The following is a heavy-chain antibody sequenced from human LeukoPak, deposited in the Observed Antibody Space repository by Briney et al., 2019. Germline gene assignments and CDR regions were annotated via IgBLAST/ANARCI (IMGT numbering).Heavy chain of an antibody. J-gene: IGHJ3*02. D-gene: IGHD4-17*01. Sequence: EASVKVSCKASGGTFSSYTINWVRQAPGQGLEWMGGIIPIFDTANFAQKFQGRVTITTDESTSTAYMELSSLRSEDTAVYYCARDLLTATVTNFAFDIWGQGTMVTVSS. V-gene: IGHV1-69*05. CDR2: IIPIFDTA. CDR1: GGTFSSYT. CDR3: ARDLLTATVTNFAFDI.